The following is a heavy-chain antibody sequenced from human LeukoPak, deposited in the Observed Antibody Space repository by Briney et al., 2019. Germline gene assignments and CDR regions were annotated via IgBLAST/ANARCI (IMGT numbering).Heavy chain of an antibody. CDR2: ISSSSTYI. Sequence: GGSLRLSCAASGFTFSSYSMNWVRQAPGKGLEWVSSISSSSTYIYYADSVKGRFTISRDNAKNSLYLQMNSLRAEDTAVYYCARSSGSGIRFLEWLLFDYWGQGTLVTVSS. CDR3: ARSSGSGIRFLEWLLFDY. J-gene: IGHJ4*02. CDR1: GFTFSSYS. V-gene: IGHV3-21*01. D-gene: IGHD3-3*01.